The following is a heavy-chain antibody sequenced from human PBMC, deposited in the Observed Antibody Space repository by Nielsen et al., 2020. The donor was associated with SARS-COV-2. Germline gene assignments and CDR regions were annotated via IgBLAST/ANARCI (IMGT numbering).Heavy chain of an antibody. CDR2: ISGSSSYT. D-gene: IGHD3-9*01. V-gene: IGHV3-11*05. Sequence: GGSLRLSCSASAFTFSDFYMSWIRQAPGKGLEWVSYISGSSSYTNYTDSVKGRFTISRDNAKNSLYLQMNSLSAEDTAVYYCARVPPVVRYFERGWYFDLWGRGTLITVSS. CDR3: ARVPPVVRYFERGWYFDL. J-gene: IGHJ2*01. CDR1: AFTFSDFY.